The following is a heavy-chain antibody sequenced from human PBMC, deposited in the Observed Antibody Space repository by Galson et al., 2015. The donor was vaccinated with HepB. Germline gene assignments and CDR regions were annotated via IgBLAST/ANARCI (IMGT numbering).Heavy chain of an antibody. CDR2: ISSSSSYI. Sequence: SLRLSCAASGFTFSSYSMNWVRQAPGKGLEWVSSISSSSSYIYYADSVKGRFTISRDNAKNSLYLQMNSLRAEDTAVYYCARVQYSSSWYRGYSYYYYGMDVWGQGTTVTVSS. J-gene: IGHJ6*02. CDR1: GFTFSSYS. V-gene: IGHV3-21*01. D-gene: IGHD6-13*01. CDR3: ARVQYSSSWYRGYSYYYYGMDV.